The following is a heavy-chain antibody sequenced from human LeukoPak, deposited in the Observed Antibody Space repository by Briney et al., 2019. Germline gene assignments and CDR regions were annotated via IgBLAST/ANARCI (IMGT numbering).Heavy chain of an antibody. CDR2: INAYNGNT. D-gene: IGHD3-22*01. CDR3: ARDDIDYYDSSGYSY. Sequence: ASVKVSCKASGYTFTSYGISWVRQAPGQGLEWMGWINAYNGNTNYAQKLQGRVTMTTDTSTSTAYMELRSLRSDDTAVYYCARDDIDYYDSSGYSYWGQGTLVTVSS. V-gene: IGHV1-18*01. J-gene: IGHJ4*02. CDR1: GYTFTSYG.